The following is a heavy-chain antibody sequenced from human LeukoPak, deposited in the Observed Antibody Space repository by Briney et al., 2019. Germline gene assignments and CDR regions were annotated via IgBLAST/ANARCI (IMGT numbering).Heavy chain of an antibody. CDR1: GFIIRSYA. D-gene: IGHD1-1*01. V-gene: IGHV3-23*01. CDR3: AKELIIQPTGTVAFDV. J-gene: IGHJ3*01. Sequence: GGSLRLSCAASGFIIRSYAMSWVRQAPGKGLEWVSAVSGSGGDTYYAGSVKGRFTISRDNSKNTVYLQMNSLRAEDTAVYFCAKELIIQPTGTVAFDVWGQGTMVTVSS. CDR2: VSGSGGDT.